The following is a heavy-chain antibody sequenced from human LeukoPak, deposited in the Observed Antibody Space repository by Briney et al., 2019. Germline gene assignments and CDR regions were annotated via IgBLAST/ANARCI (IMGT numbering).Heavy chain of an antibody. V-gene: IGHV4-59*01. D-gene: IGHD3-3*01. J-gene: IGHJ3*02. CDR3: ARVMNGYYDFWSGYYPDAFDI. Sequence: SETLSLTCSVSDDSITMYYWTWIRQPPGKGLEWIGYIYYSGSTNYNPSLKSRVTISVDTSKNQCSLKLSSVTAADTAVYYCARVMNGYYDFWSGYYPDAFDIWGQGTMVTVSS. CDR1: DDSITMYY. CDR2: IYYSGST.